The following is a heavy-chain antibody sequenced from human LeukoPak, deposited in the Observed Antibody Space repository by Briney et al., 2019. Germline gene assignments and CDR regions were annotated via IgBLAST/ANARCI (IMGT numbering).Heavy chain of an antibody. J-gene: IGHJ6*03. CDR2: ITTQNGNT. CDR3: ARAVYCSSTSCYNSYMDV. Sequence: GASVKVSCKASGYTFTTYGISWVRQAPGQGLEWMGWITTQNGNTYYAQKLQGRVTMTTDTSTTTAYMELRSLRSDDTAIYYCARAVYCSSTSCYNSYMDVWGKGTTVTVSS. CDR1: GYTFTTYG. D-gene: IGHD2-2*02. V-gene: IGHV1-18*01.